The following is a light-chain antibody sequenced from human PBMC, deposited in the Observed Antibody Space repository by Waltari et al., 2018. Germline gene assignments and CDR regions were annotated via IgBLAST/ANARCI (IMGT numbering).Light chain of an antibody. CDR1: SLRSYY. V-gene: IGLV3-19*01. CDR2: GKN. CDR3: NSRDSSGNHLEV. Sequence: SSELTQDPAVSVALGQTVRTTCQGDSLRSYYASRYQQKPGQAPVLVIYGKNNRPSGIPDRFSGSSSGNTASLTITGAQAEDEADYYCNSRDSSGNHLEVFGTGTKVTVL. J-gene: IGLJ1*01.